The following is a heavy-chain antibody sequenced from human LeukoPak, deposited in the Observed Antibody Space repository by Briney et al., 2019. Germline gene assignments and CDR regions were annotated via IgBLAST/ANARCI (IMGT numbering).Heavy chain of an antibody. J-gene: IGHJ4*02. CDR3: AKGRGFRVWDPWDN. D-gene: IGHD3-16*01. V-gene: IGHV3-30*04. Sequence: GGSLRLSCAASGFTFSSYAMHWVRQAPGKGLEWVAVISYDGSNKYYADSVKGRFTISRDNSKNTLYLQMNSLRAEDTAVYYCAKGRGFRVWDPWDNWGQGTLITVSS. CDR1: GFTFSSYA. CDR2: ISYDGSNK.